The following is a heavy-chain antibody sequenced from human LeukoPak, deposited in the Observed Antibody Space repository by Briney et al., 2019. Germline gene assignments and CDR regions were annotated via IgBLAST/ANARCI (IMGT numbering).Heavy chain of an antibody. CDR3: VKDLLKSGDYVGYYYSYYGMDV. CDR2: ISSYVGST. Sequence: GGSLRLSCSASGFTFSSYAMHWVRQAPGHGLEYVSAISSYVGSTYYADSVKGRFTISRDNSKNTLYLQMRSLRAEETAVYYCVKDLLKSGDYVGYYYSYYGMDVWGKGTTVTVSS. V-gene: IGHV3-64D*06. D-gene: IGHD4-17*01. J-gene: IGHJ6*04. CDR1: GFTFSSYA.